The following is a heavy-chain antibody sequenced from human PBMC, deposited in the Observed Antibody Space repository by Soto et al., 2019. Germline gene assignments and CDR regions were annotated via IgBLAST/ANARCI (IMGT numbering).Heavy chain of an antibody. CDR1: GGTFSSYA. D-gene: IGHD5-18*01. CDR3: ARISSGDTAMPRKYYYGMDV. Sequence: GASVKVSCKASGGTFSSYAISWVRQAPGQGLEWMGGIIPIFGSANYAQKFQGRVTITADESTSTAYMELSSLRSEDTAVYYCARISSGDTAMPRKYYYGMDVWGQGTTVTVSS. V-gene: IGHV1-69*13. J-gene: IGHJ6*02. CDR2: IIPIFGSA.